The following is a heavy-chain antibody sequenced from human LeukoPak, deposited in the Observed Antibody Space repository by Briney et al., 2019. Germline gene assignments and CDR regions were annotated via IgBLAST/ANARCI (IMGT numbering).Heavy chain of an antibody. Sequence: GASVKVSCKASGGTFSSYAISWVRQAPGQGLEWMGGIIPIFGTANYAQKFQGRVTMTRNTSISTAYMELSSLRSEDTAVYYCARGRYRNSPPRGFDYWGQGTLVTVSS. CDR1: GGTFSSYA. CDR3: ARGRYRNSPPRGFDY. CDR2: IIPIFGTA. J-gene: IGHJ4*02. V-gene: IGHV1-69*05. D-gene: IGHD4-23*01.